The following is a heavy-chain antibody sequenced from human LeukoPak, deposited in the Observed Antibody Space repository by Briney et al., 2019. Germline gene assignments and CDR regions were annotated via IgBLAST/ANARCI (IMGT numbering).Heavy chain of an antibody. V-gene: IGHV3-74*01. Sequence: GGSLRLSCAASGFTFSNYWMHWVRQVPGKGLVWVSRINDDGSATFYADYVKGRFTISRDNSKNTLFLQINSLRAEDTAVYYCAREILAPGKTHDYWGQGPLVTVSS. CDR3: AREILAPGKTHDY. CDR2: INDDGSAT. J-gene: IGHJ4*02. CDR1: GFTFSNYW.